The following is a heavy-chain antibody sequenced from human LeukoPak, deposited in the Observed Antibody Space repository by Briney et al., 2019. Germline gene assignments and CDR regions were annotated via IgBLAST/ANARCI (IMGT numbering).Heavy chain of an antibody. CDR2: IRYDGSNK. D-gene: IGHD3-10*01. CDR1: GFTFSSYG. J-gene: IGHJ4*02. V-gene: IGHV3-30*02. Sequence: GGSLRLSCAASGFTFSSYGMHWVRQAPGKGLEWVAFIRYDGSNKYYADSVKGRFTISRDNAKNSLYLQMNSLRAEDTAVYYCASGLRYYGSGSYYNVANYWGQGTLVTVSS. CDR3: ASGLRYYGSGSYYNVANY.